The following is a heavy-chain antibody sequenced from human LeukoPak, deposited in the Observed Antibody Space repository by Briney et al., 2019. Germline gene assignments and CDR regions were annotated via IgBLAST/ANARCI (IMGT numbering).Heavy chain of an antibody. V-gene: IGHV3-48*03. CDR2: ISSSGSTI. D-gene: IGHD6-13*01. CDR3: ARDIAAAVDY. Sequence: PGGSLRLSCAASGFTFSSYEMNWVRQAPGKGLEWVSYISSSGSTIYYADSVKGRFTISRDNAKNTLYLQMNSLRAEDTAIYYCARDIAAAVDYWGQGTLVTVSS. CDR1: GFTFSSYE. J-gene: IGHJ4*02.